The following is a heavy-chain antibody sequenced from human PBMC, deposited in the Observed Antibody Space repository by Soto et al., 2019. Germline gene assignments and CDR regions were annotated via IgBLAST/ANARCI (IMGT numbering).Heavy chain of an antibody. D-gene: IGHD3-16*01. Sequence: LRLSSAVSGXTFDDNAMHWVRQAPEKGLEWVSGINWKSDIGYADSVKGRFTISRDNAENSLYLQMNSLRAEDTALYYCAISQDRGGRTTFIYWGQGTQVTVS. V-gene: IGHV3-9*01. J-gene: IGHJ4*02. CDR3: AISQDRGGRTTFIY. CDR2: INWKSDI. CDR1: GXTFDDNA.